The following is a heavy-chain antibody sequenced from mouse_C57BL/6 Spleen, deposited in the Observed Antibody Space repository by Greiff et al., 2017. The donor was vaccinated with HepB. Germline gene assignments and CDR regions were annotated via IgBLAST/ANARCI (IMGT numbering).Heavy chain of an antibody. J-gene: IGHJ2*01. CDR3: ARYYYGNSFDY. CDR1: GFTFTDYY. CDR2: IRNKANGYTT. Sequence: EVQRVESGGGLVQPGGSLSLSCAASGFTFTDYYMSWVRQPPGKALEWLGFIRNKANGYTTEYSASVKGRFTISRDNSQSILYLQMNALRAEDSATYYCARYYYGNSFDYWGQGTTLTVSS. D-gene: IGHD1-1*01. V-gene: IGHV7-3*01.